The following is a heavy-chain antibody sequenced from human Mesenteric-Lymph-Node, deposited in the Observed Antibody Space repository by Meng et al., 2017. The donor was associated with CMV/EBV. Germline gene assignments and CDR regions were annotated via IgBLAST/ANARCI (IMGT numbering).Heavy chain of an antibody. CDR2: IKQDGSEK. Sequence: GESLKISCAASGFTFSSYWMSWVRQAPGKGLEWVANIKQDGSEKYYVDSVKGRFTISRDNSKNTLYLQMNSLRAEDTAVYYCARDRGGPNYYYYYGMDVWGQGTTVTVSS. V-gene: IGHV3-7*01. J-gene: IGHJ6*02. CDR1: GFTFSSYW. D-gene: IGHD5-12*01. CDR3: ARDRGGPNYYYYYGMDV.